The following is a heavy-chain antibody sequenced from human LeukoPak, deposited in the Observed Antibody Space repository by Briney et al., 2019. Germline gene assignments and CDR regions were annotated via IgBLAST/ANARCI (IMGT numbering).Heavy chain of an antibody. D-gene: IGHD6-19*01. Sequence: GASVKVSCKASGYTFTSYGISWMRQAPGQGLEWMGWISAYNGNTNYAQKLQGRVTMTTDTSTRTAYMELRSLRSDDTAVYYCARSYSYSSGWTLNYYFDYWGQGTLVTVSS. J-gene: IGHJ4*02. V-gene: IGHV1-18*01. CDR1: GYTFTSYG. CDR2: ISAYNGNT. CDR3: ARSYSYSSGWTLNYYFDY.